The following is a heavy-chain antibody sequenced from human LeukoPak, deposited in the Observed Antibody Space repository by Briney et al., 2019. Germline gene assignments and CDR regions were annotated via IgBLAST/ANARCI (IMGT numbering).Heavy chain of an antibody. CDR2: ISAYNGNT. D-gene: IGHD3-3*01. Sequence: ASVKVSCKASGYTFTSYGISWVRQAPGQGLEWMGWISAYNGNTNYAQKLQGRVTMTTDTSTSTAYVELRSLRSDDTAVYYCARDFWSGLKTSTDYWGQGTLVTVSS. CDR1: GYTFTSYG. V-gene: IGHV1-18*01. J-gene: IGHJ4*02. CDR3: ARDFWSGLKTSTDY.